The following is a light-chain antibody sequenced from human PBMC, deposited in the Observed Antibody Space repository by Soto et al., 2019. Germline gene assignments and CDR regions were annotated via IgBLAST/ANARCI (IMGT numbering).Light chain of an antibody. Sequence: DIQMTQSPSSLSASVGDRVTITCQASQDIRKYLNWYDASNLETGVPSRFSGSGSGTDFTFTISSLQPEDIATYYCQQYDNLPWTFGQGTKVEIK. CDR3: QQYDNLPWT. V-gene: IGKV1-33*01. J-gene: IGKJ1*01. CDR1: QDIRKY. CDR2: DAS.